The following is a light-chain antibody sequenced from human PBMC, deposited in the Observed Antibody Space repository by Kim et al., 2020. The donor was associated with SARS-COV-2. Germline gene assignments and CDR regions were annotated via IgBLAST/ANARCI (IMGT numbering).Light chain of an antibody. CDR3: QKYNSAPLT. CDR1: QGISNY. Sequence: ASVGDRVTITCRASQGISNYLAWYQQKPVKVPKLLIYAASTLQAGVPSRISGSGSGTDFTLTVSSLQPEDVATYDCQKYNSAPLTFGGGTKVDIK. CDR2: AAS. J-gene: IGKJ4*01. V-gene: IGKV1-27*01.